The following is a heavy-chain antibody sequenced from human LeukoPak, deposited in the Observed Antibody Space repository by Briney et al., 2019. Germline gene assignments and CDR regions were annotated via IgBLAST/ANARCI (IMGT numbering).Heavy chain of an antibody. V-gene: IGHV4-34*01. CDR3: ASGRGICGVVHFYY. Sequence: SETLSLTCVVYGGSFSGYYWSWIRQPPGKGLEWIGEINHSGSTNYNPSLKSRLTISVDTSKNQFSLKLSSVTAAATAVYYCASGRGICGVVHFYYWGQGTLVTVSS. D-gene: IGHD3-3*01. J-gene: IGHJ4*02. CDR2: INHSGST. CDR1: GGSFSGYY.